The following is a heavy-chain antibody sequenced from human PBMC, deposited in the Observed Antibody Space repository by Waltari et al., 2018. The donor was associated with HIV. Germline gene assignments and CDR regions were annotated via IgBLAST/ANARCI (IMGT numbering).Heavy chain of an antibody. CDR3: ATDPRTWSFDL. V-gene: IGHV3-74*01. CDR2: INGDGSRT. J-gene: IGHJ2*01. CDR1: GFTFRDYW. Sequence: EVQVVESAGGLVLPGGSLRLPCAASGFTFRDYWMHWVRQAPGKGLLWVSRINGDGSRTTYADAVRGRFTISRDNAKNTLYLQMNRLRAEDTAVYFCATDPRTWSFDLWGRGTLVTVSS.